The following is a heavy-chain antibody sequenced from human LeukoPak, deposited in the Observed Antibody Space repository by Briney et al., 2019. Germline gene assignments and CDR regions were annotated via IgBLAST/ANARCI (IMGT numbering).Heavy chain of an antibody. J-gene: IGHJ4*02. Sequence: PGGSLRLSCAASGFTFDDYAMHWVRQAPGKGLEWVSGISWNSGSIGYADSVKGRFTISRDNAKNSLYLQMNSLRAEDTALYYCAKAHLAAVLDYWGQGTLVTVSS. D-gene: IGHD6-13*01. V-gene: IGHV3-9*01. CDR2: ISWNSGSI. CDR3: AKAHLAAVLDY. CDR1: GFTFDDYA.